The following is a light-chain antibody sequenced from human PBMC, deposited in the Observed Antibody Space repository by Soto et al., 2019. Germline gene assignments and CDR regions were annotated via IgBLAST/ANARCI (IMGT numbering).Light chain of an antibody. V-gene: IGKV3-20*01. Sequence: EIVLTQSPATLSLSPGERATLSCRASQSVSSYLAWYQQKPGQAPRLLIYDASSRATGIPDRFSGSGSGTDFTLTISRLEPEDFAVYYCQQYGGSPRTFGQGTKVHIK. J-gene: IGKJ1*01. CDR3: QQYGGSPRT. CDR2: DAS. CDR1: QSVSSY.